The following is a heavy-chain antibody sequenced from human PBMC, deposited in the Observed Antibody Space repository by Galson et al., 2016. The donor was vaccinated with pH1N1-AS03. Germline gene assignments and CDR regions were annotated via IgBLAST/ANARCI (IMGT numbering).Heavy chain of an antibody. CDR2: INRDGRTT. CDR1: GYSFSASW. CDR3: ARDSGYCRSTSCRGDAFDI. J-gene: IGHJ3*02. D-gene: IGHD2-2*01. V-gene: IGHV3-74*01. Sequence: CAASGYSFSASWMHWVRQVPRKGLVWVSRINRDGRTTNYADSVKGRFTISRDNAKNSLYLQMNSLSAEDTAVYYCARDSGYCRSTSCRGDAFDIWGQGTMVTVSS.